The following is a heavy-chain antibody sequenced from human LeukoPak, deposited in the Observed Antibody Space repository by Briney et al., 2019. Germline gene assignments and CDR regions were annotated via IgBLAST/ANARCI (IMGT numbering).Heavy chain of an antibody. CDR1: GFTFDDYA. V-gene: IGHV3-9*01. Sequence: GGSLRLSCAASGFTFDDYAMHWVRQAPGKGLEWVSGISWNSGSIGYADSVKGRFTISRDNAKNSLYLQMNSLRAEDTALYYRAKVDGYDYGSADYWGQGTLVTVSS. J-gene: IGHJ4*02. CDR2: ISWNSGSI. CDR3: AKVDGYDYGSADY. D-gene: IGHD5-12*01.